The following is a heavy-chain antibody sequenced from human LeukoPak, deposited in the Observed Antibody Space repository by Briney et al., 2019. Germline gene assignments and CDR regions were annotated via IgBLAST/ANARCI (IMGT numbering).Heavy chain of an antibody. Sequence: GGSLRLSCAASGFTFSNYWMNWVRQLPGKRPEWVANIYRDGSETHYVDSVKGRFTISRDNAKNLLYLQMNGLRPEDTAVYYCAKTNTELGKNWFDPWGQGTLVTVSS. CDR3: AKTNTELGKNWFDP. V-gene: IGHV3-7*01. J-gene: IGHJ5*02. CDR1: GFTFSNYW. CDR2: IYRDGSET. D-gene: IGHD7-27*01.